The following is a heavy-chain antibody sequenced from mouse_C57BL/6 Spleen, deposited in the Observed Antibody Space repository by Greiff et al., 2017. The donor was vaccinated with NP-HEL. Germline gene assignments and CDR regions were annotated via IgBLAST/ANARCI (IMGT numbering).Heavy chain of an antibody. J-gene: IGHJ4*01. Sequence: EVHLVESGEGLVKPGGSLKLSCAASGFTFSSYAMSWVRQTPEKRLEWVAYISSGGDYIYYADTVKGRFTISRDNARNTLYLQMSSLKSEDTAMYYCTRDNRFYYGNYYYAMDYWGQGTSVTVSS. D-gene: IGHD2-1*01. CDR2: ISSGGDYI. V-gene: IGHV5-9-1*02. CDR3: TRDNRFYYGNYYYAMDY. CDR1: GFTFSSYA.